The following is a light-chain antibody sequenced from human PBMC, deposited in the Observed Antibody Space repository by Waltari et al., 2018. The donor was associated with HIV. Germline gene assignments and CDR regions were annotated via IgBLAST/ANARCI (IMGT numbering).Light chain of an antibody. Sequence: EIVLTQSPGTLSLSPGERATLSCRASQRVSSSYLAWYQQKPGQAPRLLIYGASSRATGIPDRFSGSGSGTDFTLTISRLEPEAFAVYYCQQYGSSPKTFGQGTKVEIK. CDR1: QRVSSSY. J-gene: IGKJ1*01. CDR2: GAS. CDR3: QQYGSSPKT. V-gene: IGKV3-20*01.